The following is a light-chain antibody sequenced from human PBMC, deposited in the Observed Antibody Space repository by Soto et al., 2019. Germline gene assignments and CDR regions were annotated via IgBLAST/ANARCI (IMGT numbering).Light chain of an antibody. Sequence: EVVLTQSPATLSLAPGERATLSCRASQFLSSYLAWYQQKPGQPPRLLIYDTSNRATGIPARFSGSRSGTYLTLTISSLEPEDFGVYFCHQRNKFGQGTRLEIK. CDR3: HQRNK. CDR2: DTS. V-gene: IGKV3-11*01. J-gene: IGKJ5*01. CDR1: QFLSSY.